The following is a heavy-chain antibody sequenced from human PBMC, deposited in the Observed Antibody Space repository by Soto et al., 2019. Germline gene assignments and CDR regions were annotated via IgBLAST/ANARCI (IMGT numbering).Heavy chain of an antibody. J-gene: IGHJ4*02. CDR3: ASSIPGYCSGGSCYEDY. V-gene: IGHV4-34*01. Sequence: QVQLQQWGAGLLKPSETLSLTCAVYGGSFSGYYWSWIRQPPGKGLEWIGEINHSGSTNYNPSLKSRVTISVDPSKNKFSLKLSSVTAADTAVYYCASSIPGYCSGGSCYEDYWGQGTLVTVSS. CDR2: INHSGST. D-gene: IGHD2-15*01. CDR1: GGSFSGYY.